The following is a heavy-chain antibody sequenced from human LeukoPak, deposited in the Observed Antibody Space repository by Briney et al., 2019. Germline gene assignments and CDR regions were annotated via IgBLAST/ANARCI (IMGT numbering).Heavy chain of an antibody. V-gene: IGHV3-30*02. Sequence: FTXXSYGMHWVRQAPGXGLEWVAFIRYDGSNKYYADSVKGRFTISRDNSKKTLYLQMNRLRAEDTAVYYXXXXXXXXXXXXXXDIWGQXTXVTVSS. CDR2: IRYDGSNK. CDR1: FTXXSYG. J-gene: IGHJ3*02. CDR3: XXXXXXXXXXXXXDI.